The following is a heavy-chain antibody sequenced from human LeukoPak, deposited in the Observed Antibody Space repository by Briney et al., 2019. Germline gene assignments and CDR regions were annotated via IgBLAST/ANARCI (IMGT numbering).Heavy chain of an antibody. CDR1: GYTFTGFY. J-gene: IGHJ3*02. CDR2: INPDTGGT. D-gene: IGHD3-22*01. V-gene: IGHV1-2*02. Sequence: ASVKVSCKSSGYTFTGFYVHWVRQAPGQGLEWMGWINPDTGGTNYAQNFQGRVTMTRDTSISTAYMELSRLRSDDTAVYYCARIGQYDSSGHDAFDIWGQGTMVTVSS. CDR3: ARIGQYDSSGHDAFDI.